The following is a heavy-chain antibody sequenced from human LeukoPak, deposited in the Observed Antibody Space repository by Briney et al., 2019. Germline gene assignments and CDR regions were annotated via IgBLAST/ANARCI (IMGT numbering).Heavy chain of an antibody. V-gene: IGHV1-18*01. CDR2: ISAYNGNT. D-gene: IGHD4-17*01. CDR1: GYTFTSYG. J-gene: IGHJ4*02. Sequence: GASVKVSCKVSGYTFTSYGTSWVRQAPGLGLEWMGWISAYNGNTNYAQKLQGRVTMTTDTSTSTAYMGLRSLRSDDTAVSYCARGQRYGDRLYYFDYWGQGTLVTVSS. CDR3: ARGQRYGDRLYYFDY.